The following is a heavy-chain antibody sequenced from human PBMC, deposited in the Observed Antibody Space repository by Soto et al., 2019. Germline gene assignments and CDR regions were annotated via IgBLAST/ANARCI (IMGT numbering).Heavy chain of an antibody. D-gene: IGHD3-10*01. CDR1: GFTFNDFE. V-gene: IGHV3-48*03. Sequence: EVQLLESGGGLAQPGGSLRLSCGVSGFTFNDFEMNWVRQAPGKGLEWLAYIDGSGTTKKYADSVRGRFTISRDNPNNSLFLQMSSLSAADTAIYYCARGFGRFNNWGQGTLVSVSS. CDR2: IDGSGTTK. CDR3: ARGFGRFNN. J-gene: IGHJ4*02.